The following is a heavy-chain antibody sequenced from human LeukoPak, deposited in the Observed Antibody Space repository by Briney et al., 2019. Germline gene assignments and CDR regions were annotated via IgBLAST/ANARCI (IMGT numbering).Heavy chain of an antibody. V-gene: IGHV3-74*01. CDR1: GFTFSGHW. CDR2: INSDGSSR. CDR3: ARGASDSSGYIDY. D-gene: IGHD3-22*01. Sequence: PGGSLRLSCAASGFTFSGHWMHWVRQAPEKGLVWVSRINSDGSSRDYADSVKGRFTISRDNAKNTLYLQMNSLRAEDTAVYYCARGASDSSGYIDYWGQGTLVTVSS. J-gene: IGHJ4*02.